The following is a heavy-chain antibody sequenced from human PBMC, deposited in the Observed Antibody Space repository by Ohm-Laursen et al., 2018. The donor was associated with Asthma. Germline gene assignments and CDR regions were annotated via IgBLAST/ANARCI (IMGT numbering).Heavy chain of an antibody. Sequence: SSVKVSCKASGYTFTGYYMHWVRQATGQGLEWMGWMNPNSGNTGYAQKFQGRVTMTRDTSTSTAYMELSSLRSEDTAVYYCARTKYDSSGYYFDYWGQGTLVTVSS. CDR2: MNPNSGNT. CDR1: GYTFTGYY. V-gene: IGHV1-8*02. D-gene: IGHD3-22*01. J-gene: IGHJ4*02. CDR3: ARTKYDSSGYYFDY.